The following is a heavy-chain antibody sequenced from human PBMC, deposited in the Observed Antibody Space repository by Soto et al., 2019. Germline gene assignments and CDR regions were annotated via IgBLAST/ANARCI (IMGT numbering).Heavy chain of an antibody. V-gene: IGHV1-69*01. D-gene: IGHD4-17*01. J-gene: IGHJ5*02. CDR3: ASRDYGGNSVSWFDH. CDR1: GGTFSSYA. CDR2: IIPIFGTA. Sequence: QVQLVQSGAEVKKPGSSVNVSCKASGGTFSSYAISWVRQAPGQGLEWMGGIIPIFGTANYAQKFQGRVTITADESTSTAYMERSSLRSEDTAVYYCASRDYGGNSVSWFDHWGQGTLVTVSS.